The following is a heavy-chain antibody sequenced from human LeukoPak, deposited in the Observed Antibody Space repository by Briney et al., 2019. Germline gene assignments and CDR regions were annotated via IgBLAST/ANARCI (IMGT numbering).Heavy chain of an antibody. D-gene: IGHD6-6*01. Sequence: SETLSLTCAVYGGSFSDYYWSWIRQPPGKGLEWIGEINHSGSTNYNPSLKSRVTISVDTSKNQFSLKLSPVTAADTAVYYCASGQAALYWGQGTLVTVSS. V-gene: IGHV4-34*01. CDR1: GGSFSDYY. J-gene: IGHJ4*02. CDR3: ASGQAALY. CDR2: INHSGST.